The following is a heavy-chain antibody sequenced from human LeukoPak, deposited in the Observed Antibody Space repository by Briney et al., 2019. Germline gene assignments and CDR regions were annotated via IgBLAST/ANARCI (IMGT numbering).Heavy chain of an antibody. V-gene: IGHV3-23*01. J-gene: IGHJ6*02. CDR2: ISGSGGST. CDR1: GFTFSSYA. D-gene: IGHD3-10*01. CDR3: AKALRITMVRGVIRGMDV. Sequence: GGSLRLSCAASGFTFSSYAMSWVRQAPGKGLEWVSAISGSGGSTYYADSVKGRFTISRDNSKNTLYLQMNSLRAKDTAVYYCAKALRITMVRGVIRGMDVWGQGTTVTVSS.